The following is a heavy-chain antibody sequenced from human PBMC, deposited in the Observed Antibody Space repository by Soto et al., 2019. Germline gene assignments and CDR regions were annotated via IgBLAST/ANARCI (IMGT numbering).Heavy chain of an antibody. Sequence: QVQLVESGGGVVQPGRSLRLSCAASGFTFSSYAMHWVRQAPGKGLEWVAVIWNDGTNKYYADSVKGRFTISRDNSKTTLYLQMNSLRAEDTAVYYYARDNWNYVSAFDIWGQGTMVTVSS. J-gene: IGHJ3*02. CDR3: ARDNWNYVSAFDI. D-gene: IGHD1-7*01. V-gene: IGHV3-33*01. CDR2: IWNDGTNK. CDR1: GFTFSSYA.